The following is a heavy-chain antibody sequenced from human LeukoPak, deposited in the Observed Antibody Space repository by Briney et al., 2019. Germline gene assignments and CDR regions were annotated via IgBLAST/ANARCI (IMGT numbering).Heavy chain of an antibody. CDR3: ARAGITGTTYRFNY. CDR1: GGSFSGYY. J-gene: IGHJ4*02. V-gene: IGHV4-34*01. CDR2: INHSGST. Sequence: SETLSLTCAVYGGSFSGYYWSWIRQPPGKGLEWIGEINHSGSTNYNPSLKSRVTISVDTSKNQFSLKLSSVTAADTAVYYCARAGITGTTYRFNYWGQGTLVTVSS. D-gene: IGHD1-7*01.